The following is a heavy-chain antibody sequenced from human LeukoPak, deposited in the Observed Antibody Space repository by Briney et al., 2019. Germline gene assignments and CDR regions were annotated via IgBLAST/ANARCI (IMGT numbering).Heavy chain of an antibody. J-gene: IGHJ4*02. CDR2: ISSSGSTT. CDR1: GFTFSIYE. V-gene: IGHV3-48*03. D-gene: IGHD2-8*01. CDR3: ARGLMVNAIFDY. Sequence: QTGGSLRLSCAASGFTFSIYEMNWVRQAPEKGLEWVSYISSSGSTTYCADSVKGRLTISRDNAKNSLYVQMNSLRAEDTAVYYCARGLMVNAIFDYWGQGTLVTVSS.